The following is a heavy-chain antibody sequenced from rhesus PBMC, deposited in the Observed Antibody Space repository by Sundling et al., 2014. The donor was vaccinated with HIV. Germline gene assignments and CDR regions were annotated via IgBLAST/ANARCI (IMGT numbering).Heavy chain of an antibody. D-gene: IGHD1-1-1*01. CDR1: GYTFTDNY. J-gene: IGHJ4*01. Sequence: QVQLIQSGAEVKKPGSSVKISCKASGYTFTDNYMEWVRQAPGHGLEWMGRINARTGGTDYAQKFQGRVTMTRETSTSTAYMELSSLRSEDTAVYYCVTSVHAIPYSWNCHFDYWGQGALVTVSS. V-gene: IGHV1-138*01. CDR2: INARTGGT. CDR3: VTSVHAIPYSWNCHFDY.